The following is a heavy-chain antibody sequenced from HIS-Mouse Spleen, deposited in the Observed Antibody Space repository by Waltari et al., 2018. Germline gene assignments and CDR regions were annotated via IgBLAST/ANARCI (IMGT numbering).Heavy chain of an antibody. Sequence: QVQLVQSGAEVKTPGSSVKVSCQASGGTFRSYAISGVRQAPGQGLEWMGRIIPILGIANYAQKFQGRVTITADKSTSTAYMELSSLRSEDTAVYYCARDQMETGDPDYWGQGTLVTVSS. CDR2: IIPILGIA. D-gene: IGHD7-27*01. CDR3: ARDQMETGDPDY. CDR1: GGTFRSYA. J-gene: IGHJ4*02. V-gene: IGHV1-69*04.